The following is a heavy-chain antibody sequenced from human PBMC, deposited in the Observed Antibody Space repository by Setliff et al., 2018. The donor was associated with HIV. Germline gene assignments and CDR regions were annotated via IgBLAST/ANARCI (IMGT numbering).Heavy chain of an antibody. CDR1: DDTFTRFG. CDR2: IFPRIGTT. V-gene: IGHV1-69*06. Sequence: GASVKVSCKASDDTFTRFGISWVRQAPGQGLEWVGAIFPRIGTTNHAQKFQGRVTITADKSISTVYMKMPSLRSEDAAVYYCASGVGHFDTSYSEKYWGQGTLVTVSS. CDR3: ASGVGHFDTSYSEKY. D-gene: IGHD3-10*01. J-gene: IGHJ1*01.